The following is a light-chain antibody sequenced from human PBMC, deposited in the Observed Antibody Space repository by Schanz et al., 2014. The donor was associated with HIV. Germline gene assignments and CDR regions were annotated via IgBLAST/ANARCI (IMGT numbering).Light chain of an antibody. Sequence: DIVLTQSPDTLSVPPGERATLSCRASHSVSSNFLAWYQQKPGQAPRLLIYGASSRATGIPDRFSGSGSGTEFILTISGLQSEDFALYYCQQYSDWPPSTFGQGTKVEIK. CDR2: GAS. CDR1: HSVSSN. V-gene: IGKV3D-15*01. J-gene: IGKJ2*01. CDR3: QQYSDWPPST.